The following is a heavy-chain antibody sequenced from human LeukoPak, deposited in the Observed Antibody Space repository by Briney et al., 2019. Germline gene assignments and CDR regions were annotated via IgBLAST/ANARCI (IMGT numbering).Heavy chain of an antibody. CDR3: ALLAVASDFDY. J-gene: IGHJ4*02. D-gene: IGHD6-19*01. Sequence: PGGSLRLSCAVSGFPFSIYEMNWVRQAPGKGLEWVSNIGSSGTNRYYADSVKGRFSISRDNAKNSLYLQMNSLRVEDTGVYYCALLAVASDFDYWGQGALVTVSS. CDR2: IGSSGTNR. CDR1: GFPFSIYE. V-gene: IGHV3-48*03.